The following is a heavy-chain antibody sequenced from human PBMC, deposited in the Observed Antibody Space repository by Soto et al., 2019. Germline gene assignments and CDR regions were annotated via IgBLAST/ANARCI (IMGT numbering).Heavy chain of an antibody. V-gene: IGHV4-34*01. Sequence: SETLSLTCAVYGGSFSGYYWSWIRQPPGKGLEWIGEINHSGSTNYNPSLKSRVTISVDTSKNQFSLKLSSATAADTAIYYCVRDYWSPEFRFDSWGQGILVTVSS. CDR3: VRDYWSPEFRFDS. CDR1: GGSFSGYY. CDR2: INHSGST. J-gene: IGHJ4*02. D-gene: IGHD2-15*01.